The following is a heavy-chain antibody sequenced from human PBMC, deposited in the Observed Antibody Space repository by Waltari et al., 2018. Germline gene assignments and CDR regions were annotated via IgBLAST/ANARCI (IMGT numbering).Heavy chain of an antibody. CDR2: INHSGST. CDR1: GGSFSGYY. CDR3: ARVLPPTANYFDY. J-gene: IGHJ4*02. V-gene: IGHV4-34*01. D-gene: IGHD4-17*01. Sequence: QVQLQQWGAGLLKPSETLSLTCAVYGGSFSGYYWSWIRQPPGKGLEWIGEINHSGSTNYNTALKSRVTISVDTSKNQFSLKLSSVTAADTAVYYCARVLPPTANYFDYWGQGTLVTVSS.